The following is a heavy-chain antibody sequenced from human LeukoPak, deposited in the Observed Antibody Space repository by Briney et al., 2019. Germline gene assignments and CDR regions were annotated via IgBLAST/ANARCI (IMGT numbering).Heavy chain of an antibody. D-gene: IGHD1-26*01. J-gene: IGHJ4*02. CDR3: ASLRERSYYARGFDY. V-gene: IGHV4-39*01. CDR1: GGSISSGSYY. Sequence: PSETLSLTCTVSGGSISSGSYYWSWIRQPPGKGLEWIGSIYYSGSTYYNPSLKSRVTISVDTSKNQFSLKLSSVTAANTAVYYCASLRERSYYARGFDYWGQGTLVTVSS. CDR2: IYYSGST.